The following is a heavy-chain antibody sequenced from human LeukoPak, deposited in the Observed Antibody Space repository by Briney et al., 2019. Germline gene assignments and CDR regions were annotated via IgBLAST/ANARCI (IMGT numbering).Heavy chain of an antibody. CDR2: IYYSGST. CDR1: GGSISSYY. D-gene: IGHD1-1*01. J-gene: IGHJ4*02. V-gene: IGHV4-59*01. CDR3: ATTVGGPSDY. Sequence: SETLSLTCTVSGGSISSYYWSWIRQPPGKGLEWIGYIYYSGSTNYNPSLKSRVTISVDTSKNQFSLKLSSVTAADTAVYYCATTVGGPSDYWGQGTLVTVSS.